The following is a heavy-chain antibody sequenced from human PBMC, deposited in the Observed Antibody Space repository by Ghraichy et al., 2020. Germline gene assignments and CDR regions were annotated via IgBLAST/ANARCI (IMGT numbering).Heavy chain of an antibody. J-gene: IGHJ4*02. V-gene: IGHV3-64*02. CDR1: GFTFSGYA. CDR2: ISSDGRDT. Sequence: GGSLRLSCAASGFTFSGYAMHWVRQAPGKGLEYVSAISSDGRDTYYADSVKGRFTISRDNSKNTLFLQMGSLRAEDMAVYYCAREGRYCSRTACYMFDYWGQGTLVPVSS. D-gene: IGHD2-2*02. CDR3: AREGRYCSRTACYMFDY.